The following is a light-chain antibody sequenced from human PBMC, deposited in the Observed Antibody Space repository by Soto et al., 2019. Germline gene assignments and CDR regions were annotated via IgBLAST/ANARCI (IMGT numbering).Light chain of an antibody. CDR1: QSVSSSY. Sequence: EIVLTQSPGTLSLSPGERATLSCRASQSVSSSYLAWYQQKPGQAPRLLIYGASSRATGIPDRFSGSGSGTDFTLTISRLECEDFAVYYCQQYGSSPSFGQGTKLEIK. J-gene: IGKJ2*01. CDR3: QQYGSSPS. V-gene: IGKV3-20*01. CDR2: GAS.